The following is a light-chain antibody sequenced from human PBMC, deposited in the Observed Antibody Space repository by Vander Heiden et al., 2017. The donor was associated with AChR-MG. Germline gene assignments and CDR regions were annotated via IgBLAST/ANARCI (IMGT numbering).Light chain of an antibody. V-gene: IGKV3-20*01. CDR2: GAA. CDR1: QRDTTNL. Sequence: EIVLTQSPGTLSLSPGERATLSCRASQRDTTNLFVWYQQPPDQATRLLLYGAASRATGIPERCSSSRAGTEFTLTVTRMEAEDFAVYYCQLYGGSQGYIYGPGTKLEL. J-gene: IGKJ2*01. CDR3: QLYGGSQGYI.